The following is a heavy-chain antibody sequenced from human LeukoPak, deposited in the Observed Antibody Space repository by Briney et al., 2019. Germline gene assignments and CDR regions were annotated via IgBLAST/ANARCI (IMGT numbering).Heavy chain of an antibody. CDR3: ARDPRLSTSSFFDY. J-gene: IGHJ4*02. CDR1: GFSFSNYG. D-gene: IGHD6-6*01. CDR2: IWYDGSNK. V-gene: IGHV3-33*01. Sequence: GGSLRLSCAASGFSFSNYGMHWVRQAPGKGLEWVAVIWYDGSNKYYADSVKGRFTISRDNSKNTLYLQMNRLSAEDTAVYYCARDPRLSTSSFFDYWGQGTLVTVFS.